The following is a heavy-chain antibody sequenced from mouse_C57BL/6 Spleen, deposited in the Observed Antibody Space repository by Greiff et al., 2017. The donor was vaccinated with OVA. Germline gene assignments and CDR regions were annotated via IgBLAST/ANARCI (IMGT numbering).Heavy chain of an antibody. J-gene: IGHJ1*03. CDR2: IYPGDGDT. CDR3: ARHLYWYFDV. V-gene: IGHV1-80*01. CDR1: GYAFSSYW. Sequence: VKLQESGAELVKPGASVKISCKASGYAFSSYWMNWVKQRPGKGLEWIGQIYPGDGDTNYNGKFKGKATLTADKSSSTAYMQLSSLTSEDSAVYFCARHLYWYFDVWGTGTTVTVSS.